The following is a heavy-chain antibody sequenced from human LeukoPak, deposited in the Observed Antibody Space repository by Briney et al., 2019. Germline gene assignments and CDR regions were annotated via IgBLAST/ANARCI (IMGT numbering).Heavy chain of an antibody. V-gene: IGHV4-38-2*01. Sequence: SETLSLTCAVSGYSITNNYWWGWIRQTPGRGLEWIGSLHHSGSTSYNPSLKSRVTISVDTSKNQFSLRLSSVTAADTAVYYCARVARDDSTGHYSVDHWGQATLVTVSS. J-gene: IGHJ4*02. CDR2: LHHSGST. CDR1: GYSITNNYW. D-gene: IGHD3-22*01. CDR3: ARVARDDSTGHYSVDH.